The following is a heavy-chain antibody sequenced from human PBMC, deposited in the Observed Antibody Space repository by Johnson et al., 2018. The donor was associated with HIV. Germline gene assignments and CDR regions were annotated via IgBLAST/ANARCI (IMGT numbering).Heavy chain of an antibody. V-gene: IGHV3-30-3*01. D-gene: IGHD3-16*01. J-gene: IGHJ3*02. CDR3: AKDNPRLGGAFDI. CDR2: ISYDGSNK. CDR1: GFTFSSYA. Sequence: QVQLVESGGGLVKPGGSLRLYCAASGFTFSSYAMHWVRQAPGKGLEWVAVISYDGSNKYYADSVKGRFTISRDNSKNTLYLQMNSLRAEDTAVYYCAKDNPRLGGAFDIWGQGTMVTVSS.